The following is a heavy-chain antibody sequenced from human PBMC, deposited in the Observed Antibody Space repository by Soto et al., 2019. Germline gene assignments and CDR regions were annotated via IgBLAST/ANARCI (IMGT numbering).Heavy chain of an antibody. Sequence: ESGGGLVQPGRSLRLSCAASGFTFDDYAMHWVRQAPGKGLEWVSGISWNSGSIGYADSVKGRFTISRDNAKNSLYLQMNSLRAEDTALYYCAKGGNFDYWGQGTLVTVSS. V-gene: IGHV3-9*01. CDR1: GFTFDDYA. J-gene: IGHJ4*02. CDR3: AKGGNFDY. CDR2: ISWNSGSI.